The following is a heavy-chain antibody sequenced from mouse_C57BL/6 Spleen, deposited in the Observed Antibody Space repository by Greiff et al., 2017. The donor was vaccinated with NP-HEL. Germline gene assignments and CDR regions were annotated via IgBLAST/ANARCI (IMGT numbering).Heavy chain of an antibody. D-gene: IGHD4-1*01. J-gene: IGHJ4*01. V-gene: IGHV1-53*01. Sequence: QVQLQQPGTELVKPGASVKLSCKASGYTFTSYWMHWVKQRPGQGLEWIGNINPSNGGPNYNEKFKSKATLTVDKSSSTAYMQLSSLTSEDAAVYYCARTGTGLYAMDYWGQGTSGTVSS. CDR3: ARTGTGLYAMDY. CDR1: GYTFTSYW. CDR2: INPSNGGP.